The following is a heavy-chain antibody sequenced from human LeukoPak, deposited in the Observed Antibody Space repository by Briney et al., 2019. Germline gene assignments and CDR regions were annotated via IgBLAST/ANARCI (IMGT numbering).Heavy chain of an antibody. Sequence: SETLSLTCAVYGGSFSGYYWSWIRQPPGKGLEWIGEINHSESTNYNPSLKSRVTISVDTSKNQFSLKLSSVTAADTAVYYCARGKGYSYGRYYYGMDVWGQGTTVTVSS. CDR1: GGSFSGYY. D-gene: IGHD5-18*01. J-gene: IGHJ6*02. V-gene: IGHV4-34*01. CDR3: ARGKGYSYGRYYYGMDV. CDR2: INHSEST.